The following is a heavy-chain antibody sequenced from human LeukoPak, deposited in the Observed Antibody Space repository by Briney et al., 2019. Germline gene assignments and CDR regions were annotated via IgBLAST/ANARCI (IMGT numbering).Heavy chain of an antibody. CDR3: ARAVPLDGSGFDYFDY. Sequence: SVKVSCKASGGTFSSYAISWVRQAPGQGLEWMGRIIPILGIATYAQKFQGRVTITADKSTSTAYMELSSLRSEDTAVYYCARAVPLDGSGFDYFDYWGQGTLVTVSS. V-gene: IGHV1-69*04. CDR1: GGTFSSYA. D-gene: IGHD3-10*01. CDR2: IIPILGIA. J-gene: IGHJ4*02.